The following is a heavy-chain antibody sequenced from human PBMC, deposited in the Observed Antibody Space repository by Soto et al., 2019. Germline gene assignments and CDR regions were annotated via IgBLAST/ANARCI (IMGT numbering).Heavy chain of an antibody. CDR1: GFTFSSFS. Sequence: GGSLRLSCAASGFTFSSFSMNWVRQAPGKGLEWVGRIKSKTDGGTTDYAAPVKGRFTISRDDSKNTLYLQMNSLKTEDTAVYYCTTEERFDFWSGYYTDYYYYYGMDVWGRGTTVTVSS. D-gene: IGHD3-3*01. CDR3: TTEERFDFWSGYYTDYYYYYGMDV. J-gene: IGHJ6*02. CDR2: IKSKTDGGTT. V-gene: IGHV3-15*07.